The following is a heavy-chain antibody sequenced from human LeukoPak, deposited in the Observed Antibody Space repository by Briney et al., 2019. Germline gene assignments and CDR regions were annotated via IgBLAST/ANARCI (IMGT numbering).Heavy chain of an antibody. Sequence: SVKVSCKASGGTFSSYAISWVRQAPGQGLEWMGGIIPIFGTANYAQKFQGRVTITADKSTSTAYMELSSLRSEDTAVYYCARMRPIVVVPAAMQPYYYGMDVWGQGTTVTVSS. V-gene: IGHV1-69*06. CDR1: GGTFSSYA. CDR3: ARMRPIVVVPAAMQPYYYGMDV. J-gene: IGHJ6*02. D-gene: IGHD2-2*01. CDR2: IIPIFGTA.